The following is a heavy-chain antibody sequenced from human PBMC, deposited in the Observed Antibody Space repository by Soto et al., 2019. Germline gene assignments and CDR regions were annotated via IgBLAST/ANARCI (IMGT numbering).Heavy chain of an antibody. CDR3: ARLGFVFYSSTAYYNVLRYYGVDV. V-gene: IGHV5-51*01. Sequence: PGESLKISCKASGYSFSSYWIGWVRQMPGKGLEWMGIIYPGDSDTKYSPSLQGQVTISADTSISTAYLQWSSLKASDTAMYYCARLGFVFYSSTAYYNVLRYYGVDVWGQGTTVTVSS. CDR2: IYPGDSDT. D-gene: IGHD3-9*01. J-gene: IGHJ6*02. CDR1: GYSFSSYW.